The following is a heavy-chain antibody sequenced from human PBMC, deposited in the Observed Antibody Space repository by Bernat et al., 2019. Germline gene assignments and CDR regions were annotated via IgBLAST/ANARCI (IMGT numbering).Heavy chain of an antibody. J-gene: IGHJ4*02. CDR1: GFTFSSYW. CDR3: ARDRDIVVVVAANGGLD. V-gene: IGHV3-74*01. CDR2: INSDGSST. Sequence: EVRLVESGGGLVQPGGSLRLSCAASGFTFSSYWMHWVRQAPGKGLVWVSRINSDGSSTSYADSVKGRFTISRDNAKNTLYLQMNSLRAEDTAVYYCARDRDIVVVVAANGGLDWGQGTLVTVSS. D-gene: IGHD2-15*01.